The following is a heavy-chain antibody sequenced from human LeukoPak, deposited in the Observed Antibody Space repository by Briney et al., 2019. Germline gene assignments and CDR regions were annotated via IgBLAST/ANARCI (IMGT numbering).Heavy chain of an antibody. CDR2: INPNSGGT. J-gene: IGHJ6*02. D-gene: IGHD6-13*01. V-gene: IGHV1/OR15-1*01. Sequence: GAPVKVSCKASGYIFTDYYMHWVRQAPGQELGWMGRINPNSGGTNYAQKFQGRVTMTRDTSISTAYTELSSLRSEDTAVYYCARGRGSSWFIGVYYYYGMDVWGQGTTVTVSS. CDR3: ARGRGSSWFIGVYYYYGMDV. CDR1: GYIFTDYY.